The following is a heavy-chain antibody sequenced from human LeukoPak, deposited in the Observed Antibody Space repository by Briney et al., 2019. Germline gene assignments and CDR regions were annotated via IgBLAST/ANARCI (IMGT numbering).Heavy chain of an antibody. CDR2: INSDGSST. CDR3: ARGGSYSPAQIYGMDV. CDR1: GFTFSSYW. J-gene: IGHJ6*04. D-gene: IGHD2-15*01. Sequence: GGSLRLSWAASGFTFSSYWMHWVRQAPVKGLVWVSRINSDGSSTSYADSVKGRFTISRDNAKNTLYLQMNSLRAEDTAVYYCARGGSYSPAQIYGMDVWGKGTTVTVSS. V-gene: IGHV3-74*01.